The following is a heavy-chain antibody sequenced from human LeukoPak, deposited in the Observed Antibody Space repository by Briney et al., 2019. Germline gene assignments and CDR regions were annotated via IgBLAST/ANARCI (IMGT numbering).Heavy chain of an antibody. D-gene: IGHD1-14*01. CDR3: APSPSDTGPLDS. CDR1: GYTFTDYH. Sequence: DSVKVSCKASGYTFTDYHMHWVRQAPGQGLEWMGRINPNSGDTIYARNFQGRVTLTRDTSISTAFMELTRLRSDDTAVYYCAPSPSDTGPLDSWGQGTRVTVSS. CDR2: INPNSGDT. J-gene: IGHJ4*02. V-gene: IGHV1-2*06.